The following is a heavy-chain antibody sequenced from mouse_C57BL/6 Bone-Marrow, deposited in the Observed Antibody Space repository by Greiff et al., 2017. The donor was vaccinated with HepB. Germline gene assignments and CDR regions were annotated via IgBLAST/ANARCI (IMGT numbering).Heavy chain of an antibody. CDR2: INPGSGGT. V-gene: IGHV1-54*01. J-gene: IGHJ4*01. CDR1: GYAFTNYL. Sequence: VQLQQSGAELVRPGTSVKVSCKASGYAFTNYLIEWVKQRPGQGLEWIGVINPGSGGTNYNEKFKGKATLTADTSSSTAYMQLSSLTSEDSAVYFCARTAAVYAMDYWGQGTSVTVSS. D-gene: IGHD1-2*01. CDR3: ARTAAVYAMDY.